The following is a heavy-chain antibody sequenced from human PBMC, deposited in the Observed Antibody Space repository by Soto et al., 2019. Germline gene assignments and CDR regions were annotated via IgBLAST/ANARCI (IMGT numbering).Heavy chain of an antibody. D-gene: IGHD2-2*01. CDR3: ARERNIVVVPAASLGYYYYGMDV. CDR2: INHSGST. CDR1: GGSFSGYY. Sequence: SETLSLTCAVYGGSFSGYYWGWIRQPPGKGLEWIGEINHSGSTNYNPSLKSRVTISVDTSKNQFSLKLSSVTAADTAVYYCARERNIVVVPAASLGYYYYGMDVWGQGTTVT. J-gene: IGHJ6*02. V-gene: IGHV4-34*01.